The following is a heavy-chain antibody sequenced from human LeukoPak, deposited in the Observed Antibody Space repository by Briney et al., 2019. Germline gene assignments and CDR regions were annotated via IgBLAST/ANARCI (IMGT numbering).Heavy chain of an antibody. V-gene: IGHV4-39*07. J-gene: IGHJ5*02. CDR1: GGSISSYY. CDR3: ARGVAAAGGDWFDP. D-gene: IGHD6-13*01. Sequence: SETLSLTCTVSGGSISSYYWGWIRQPPGKGLEWIGSIYYSGSTYYNPSLKSRVTISVDTSKNQFSLKLSSVTAADTAVYYCARGVAAAGGDWFDPWGQGTLVTVSS. CDR2: IYYSGST.